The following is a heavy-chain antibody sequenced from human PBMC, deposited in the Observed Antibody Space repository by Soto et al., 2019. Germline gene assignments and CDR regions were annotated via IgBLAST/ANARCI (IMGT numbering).Heavy chain of an antibody. CDR1: GFSLSTSGVG. D-gene: IGHD6-13*01. V-gene: IGHV2-5*02. CDR3: AFRQEYRGSWVSGWFDP. Sequence: QITLKESGPTVVKPTQTLTLTCTFSGFSLSTSGVGVGWIRQPPGKALEWLALLYWDDDKRYSPSLKTRLTINKDTPRKQVVLTMTNMDPVDTATYYCAFRQEYRGSWVSGWFDPWGQGTLVTVSS. J-gene: IGHJ5*02. CDR2: LYWDDDK.